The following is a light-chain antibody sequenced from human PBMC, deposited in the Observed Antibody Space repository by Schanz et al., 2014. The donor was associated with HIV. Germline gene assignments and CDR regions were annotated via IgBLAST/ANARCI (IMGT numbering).Light chain of an antibody. J-gene: IGKJ3*01. V-gene: IGKV3-20*01. Sequence: EIVLTQSPGSLSLSPGGRATLSCGASQTVNPYSLGWYQQKRGQVPRLLIYSASRRANGIPDRFSGSGSGTDFTLTISRLEPEDFAVYYCQHYGSSFGPGTKVDIK. CDR1: QTVNPYS. CDR2: SAS. CDR3: QHYGSS.